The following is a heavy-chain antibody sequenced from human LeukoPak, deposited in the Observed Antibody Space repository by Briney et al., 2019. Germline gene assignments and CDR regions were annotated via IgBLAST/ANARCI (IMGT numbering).Heavy chain of an antibody. Sequence: GGSLRLSCAASGFTFSSYAMSWVRQAPGKGLEWVSAISGSGGSTYYADSVKGRFTISRDNSKNTLYLQMNSLRAEDTAVYYCARDRGGDGYSHFDYWGQGTLVAVSS. V-gene: IGHV3-23*01. CDR3: ARDRGGDGYSHFDY. CDR2: ISGSGGST. D-gene: IGHD5-24*01. J-gene: IGHJ4*02. CDR1: GFTFSSYA.